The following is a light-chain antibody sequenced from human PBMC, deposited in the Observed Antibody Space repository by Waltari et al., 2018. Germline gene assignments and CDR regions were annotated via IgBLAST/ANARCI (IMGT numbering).Light chain of an antibody. Sequence: ETVLTQSPATLSLSPGQRVTLSCRASQSVSSGFAWYQQRPGQAPRLLIYGASSRATDIPDRFSGSGFGTDFTLTIKSLEPEDVAVYYCQQSSNWPYSFGQGTKVEIK. CDR1: QSVSSGF. CDR3: QQSSNWPYS. J-gene: IGKJ2*03. CDR2: GAS. V-gene: IGKV3D-20*02.